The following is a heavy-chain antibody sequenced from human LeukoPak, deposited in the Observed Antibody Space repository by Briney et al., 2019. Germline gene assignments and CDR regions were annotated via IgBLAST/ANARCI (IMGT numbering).Heavy chain of an antibody. CDR1: GFTFNRYG. Sequence: PGGTLRLSCAASGFTFNRYGMSWVRQAPGKGLEWVSAISGSGGSTYYADSVKGRFTISRDNSKNTLYLQMNSLRAEDTAVYYCAKDILLTYYYDSSGYASAFDIWGQGTMVTVSS. V-gene: IGHV3-23*01. CDR3: AKDILLTYYYDSSGYASAFDI. D-gene: IGHD3-22*01. J-gene: IGHJ3*02. CDR2: ISGSGGST.